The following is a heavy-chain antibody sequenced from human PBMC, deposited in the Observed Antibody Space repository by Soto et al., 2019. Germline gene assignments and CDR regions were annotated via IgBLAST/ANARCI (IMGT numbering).Heavy chain of an antibody. J-gene: IGHJ4*02. D-gene: IGHD4-17*01. CDR3: ASGDYVFLDY. CDR2: IYYSGST. CDR1: GGSLNSGGYY. V-gene: IGHV4-30-4*01. Sequence: QVQLQESGPGLVKPSQTLSLTCTVSGGSLNSGGYYWSWIRQPPGKGLEWIGDIYYSGSTYYKPSLKSRVTISVDTSKNQVSLKLSSVTAADTAVYYCASGDYVFLDYWGQGTLVTVSS.